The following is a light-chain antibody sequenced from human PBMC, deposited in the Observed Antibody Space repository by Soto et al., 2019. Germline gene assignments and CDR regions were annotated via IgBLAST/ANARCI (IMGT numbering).Light chain of an antibody. J-gene: IGLJ3*02. CDR1: NIGSKS. CDR2: DDS. V-gene: IGLV3-21*02. CDR3: QVWDSSSDHWV. Sequence: SYELTQPPSVSVAPGQTAGITCGGNNIGSKSVHWYQQKPGQAPVLVVYDDSDRPSGIPEQFSGSNSGNTATLTISRVEAGDEADYYCQVWDSSSDHWVFGGGTKLTVL.